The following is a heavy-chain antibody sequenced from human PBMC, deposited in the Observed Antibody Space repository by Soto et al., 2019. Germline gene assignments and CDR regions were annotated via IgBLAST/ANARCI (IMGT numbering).Heavy chain of an antibody. D-gene: IGHD6-19*01. CDR3: TRDSEAGTKGRWFDP. V-gene: IGHV3-53*01. Sequence: GGSLRLSCAASGFTLSSYAMIWVRQAPGKGLEWVSVIYSGGSTYYADSVKGRFTISRDNSKSTLYLQMNSLRAEDTAVYYCTRDSEAGTKGRWFDPWGQGTLVTVSS. CDR2: IYSGGST. J-gene: IGHJ5*02. CDR1: GFTLSSYA.